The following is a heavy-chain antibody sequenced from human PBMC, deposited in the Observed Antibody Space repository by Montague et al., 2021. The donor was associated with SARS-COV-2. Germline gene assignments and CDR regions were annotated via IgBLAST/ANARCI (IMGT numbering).Heavy chain of an antibody. V-gene: IGHV4-39*02. CDR1: AGSISTNSYY. J-gene: IGHJ5*02. D-gene: IGHD3-10*01. CDR2: ISYSGST. Sequence: SETLSLTCTVSAGSISTNSYYWAWIRQPPGKGLEWIGSISYSGSTYFNPSLESRLTMSVDTSKNHFSLKLSSVTAADTAVYYCARLWDFYGSGSYKNSWFDPWGQGTRVAVPS. CDR3: ARLWDFYGSGSYKNSWFDP.